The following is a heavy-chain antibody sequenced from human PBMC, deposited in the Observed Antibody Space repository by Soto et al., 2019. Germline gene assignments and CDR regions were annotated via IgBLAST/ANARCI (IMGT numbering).Heavy chain of an antibody. CDR2: INYSGST. V-gene: IGHV4-31*03. CDR1: GGSINSGGYY. Sequence: PSETLSLTCTVSGGSINSGGYYWSWIRQHPGKGLEWIGYINYSGSTNYNPSLKSRITISRDTSKNQFSLKLSSVTAADTAVYQCPSTSYNSKVYGYWGQGTLVTVSS. J-gene: IGHJ4*02. CDR3: PSTSYNSKVYGY. D-gene: IGHD3-10*01.